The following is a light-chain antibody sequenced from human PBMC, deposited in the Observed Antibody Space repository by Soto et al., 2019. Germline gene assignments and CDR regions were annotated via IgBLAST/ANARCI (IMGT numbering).Light chain of an antibody. CDR2: DVS. CDR3: SSYTSSSTPYV. V-gene: IGLV2-14*01. Sequence: QSALTQPASVSGSPGQSITISCTGTSSDVGGYNYVSWYQQHPDKAPKLMISDVSNRPSGVSNRFSGSKSGNTASLTISGLQAEDEADYYCSSYTSSSTPYVFGTGTKVTVL. CDR1: SSDVGGYNY. J-gene: IGLJ1*01.